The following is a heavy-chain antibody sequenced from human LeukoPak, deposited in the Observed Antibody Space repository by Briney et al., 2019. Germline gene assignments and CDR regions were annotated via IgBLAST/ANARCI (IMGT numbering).Heavy chain of an antibody. CDR1: GGSISSSSYY. D-gene: IGHD4-11*01. Sequence: SETLSLTCTVSGGSISSSSYYWGWIRQPPGKGLEWIGSIYYSGSTYYNPSLKSRVTISVDTSKNQFSLKLSSVTAADTAVYYCARVIRTDYSCDYWGQGTLVTVSS. CDR3: ARVIRTDYSCDY. V-gene: IGHV4-39*07. CDR2: IYYSGST. J-gene: IGHJ4*02.